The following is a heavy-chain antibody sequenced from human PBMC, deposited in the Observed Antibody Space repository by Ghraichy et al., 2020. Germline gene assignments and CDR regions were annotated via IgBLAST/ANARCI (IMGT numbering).Heavy chain of an antibody. Sequence: DSVRGRFTISRDNSKNTLYLQMNSLRAEDTAVYYCAKESGDGYNRFDYWGQGTLVTVSS. D-gene: IGHD5-24*01. J-gene: IGHJ4*02. V-gene: IGHV3-23*01. CDR3: AKESGDGYNRFDY.